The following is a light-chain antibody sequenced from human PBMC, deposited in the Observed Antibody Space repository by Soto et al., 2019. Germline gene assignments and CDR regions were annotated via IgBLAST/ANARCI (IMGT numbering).Light chain of an antibody. J-gene: IGKJ5*01. CDR1: QSITRC. Sequence: DIQMTQSPSSLSASVGDRVTITCRASQSITRCLNWYQQKPGKAPKLLIYGTSNLQTGVPSRFSGSGSGTDFTLTINTLQSEDFATYYCQQSCTSLTFGQGPRLDIK. CDR3: QQSCTSLT. CDR2: GTS. V-gene: IGKV1-39*01.